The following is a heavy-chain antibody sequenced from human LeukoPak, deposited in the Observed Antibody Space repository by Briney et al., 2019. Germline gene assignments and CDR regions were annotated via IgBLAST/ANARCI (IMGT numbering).Heavy chain of an antibody. CDR2: ISSSSSTI. CDR3: ARAMHGDYGTYYFDY. Sequence: GGSLRLSCAASGFTFSSYSMNWVRQAPGKGLEWVSYISSSSSTIYYADSVKGRFTISRDNAKNSLYLQMNSLRAEDTAVYYCARAMHGDYGTYYFDYWGQGTLVTVSS. CDR1: GFTFSSYS. D-gene: IGHD4-17*01. J-gene: IGHJ4*02. V-gene: IGHV3-48*04.